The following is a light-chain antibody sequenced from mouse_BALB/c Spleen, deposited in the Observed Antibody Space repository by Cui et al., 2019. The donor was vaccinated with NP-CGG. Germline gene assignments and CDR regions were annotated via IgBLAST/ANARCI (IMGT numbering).Light chain of an antibody. V-gene: IGLV1*01. CDR2: GTN. CDR1: TGAVTTNNY. J-gene: IGLJ1*01. Sequence: QAVVTQESPLTTSPGETVTLTCRSSTGAVTTNNYANWVQEKPDHLFTGLIGGTNNRAPGVPARFSGSLIGDKAALTITGAQTEDDAIYFCALWYSNHWVFGGGTKLTVL. CDR3: ALWYSNHWV.